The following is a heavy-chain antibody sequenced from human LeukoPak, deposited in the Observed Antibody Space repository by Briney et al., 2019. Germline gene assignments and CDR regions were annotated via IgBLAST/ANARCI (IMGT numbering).Heavy chain of an antibody. J-gene: IGHJ6*03. D-gene: IGHD5-24*01. Sequence: PSETLSLTCTVSGVSISSYYWNWIRQPPGKGLDGMGYIYNSGSTNYNPSLKSRVTILVDASKNQFSLKLNSVTAADTAVYYCARATSGQRRDGYNYYYYYYMDVWGKGTTVTV. V-gene: IGHV4-59*01. CDR2: IYNSGST. CDR3: ARATSGQRRDGYNYYYYYYMDV. CDR1: GVSISSYY.